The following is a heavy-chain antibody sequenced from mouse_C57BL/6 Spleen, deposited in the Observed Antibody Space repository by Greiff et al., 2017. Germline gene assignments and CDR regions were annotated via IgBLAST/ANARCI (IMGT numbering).Heavy chain of an antibody. CDR1: GYTFTEYT. V-gene: IGHV1-62-2*01. J-gene: IGHJ2*01. CDR3: ARQDYGSSYFDY. D-gene: IGHD1-1*01. CDR2: FYPGSGSI. Sequence: QVQLKQSGAELVKPGASVKLSCKASGYTFTEYTIHWVKQRSGQGLEWIGWFYPGSGSIKYNEKFKDKATWTADKSSSTVYMELSRLTSEGSAVYYCARQDYGSSYFDYWGQGTTLTVSS.